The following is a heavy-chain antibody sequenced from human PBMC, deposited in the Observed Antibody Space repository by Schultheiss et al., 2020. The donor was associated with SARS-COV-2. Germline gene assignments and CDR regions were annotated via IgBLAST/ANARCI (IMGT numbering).Heavy chain of an antibody. D-gene: IGHD5-12*01. CDR1: GGSISSSSYY. V-gene: IGHV4-39*02. CDR2: IYTSGST. J-gene: IGHJ4*02. Sequence: SETLSLTCTVSGGSISSSSYYWGWIRQPPGKGLEWIGRIYTSGSTNYNPSLKSRVTISVDTSKNQFSLKLSSVTAADTAVYYCAREMAKISWGQGTLVTVSS. CDR3: AREMAKIS.